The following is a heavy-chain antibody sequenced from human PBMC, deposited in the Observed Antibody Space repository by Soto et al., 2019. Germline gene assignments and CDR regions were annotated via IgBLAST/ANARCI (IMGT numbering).Heavy chain of an antibody. Sequence: EVQLVESGGGLVKPGGSLRLSCAASGFTFSSYSMNWVRQAPGKGLEWVSAISSSSSYIYYADSVKGRFTIPRDNTKNSLYLQMNSLRAEDTAVYYCARDPSGYDFPPEPDYYYYYMDVWGKGTPVTVSS. J-gene: IGHJ6*03. D-gene: IGHD5-12*01. CDR2: ISSSSSYI. V-gene: IGHV3-21*01. CDR3: ARDPSGYDFPPEPDYYYYYMDV. CDR1: GFTFSSYS.